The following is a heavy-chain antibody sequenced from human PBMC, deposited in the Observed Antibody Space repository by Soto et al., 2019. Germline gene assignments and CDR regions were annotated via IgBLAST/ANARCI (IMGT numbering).Heavy chain of an antibody. Sequence: PSETLSLTCAVXGGSISSGGYSWSWIRQPPGKGLEWIGYIYHSGSTYYNPSLKSRVTISVDRSKNQFSLKLSSVTAADTAVYYCARGETTVTTLVYWGQGTLVTVSS. CDR3: ARGETTVTTLVY. D-gene: IGHD4-17*01. CDR2: IYHSGST. V-gene: IGHV4-30-2*01. J-gene: IGHJ4*02. CDR1: GGSISSGGYS.